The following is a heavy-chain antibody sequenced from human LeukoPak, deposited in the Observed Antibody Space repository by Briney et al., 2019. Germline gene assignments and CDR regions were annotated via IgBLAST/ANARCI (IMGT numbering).Heavy chain of an antibody. Sequence: GGSLRLSCAASGFTFSSNAMHWVRQAPGKGLEWVAVISYDGRNEYYADSVKGRFTISRDNAKNSLYLQMNSLRAEDTAVYYCAKKLFTGMGYYFDSWGQGTLVTVSS. CDR1: GFTFSSNA. CDR3: AKKLFTGMGYYFDS. V-gene: IGHV3-30-3*02. CDR2: ISYDGRNE. D-gene: IGHD3-10*01. J-gene: IGHJ4*02.